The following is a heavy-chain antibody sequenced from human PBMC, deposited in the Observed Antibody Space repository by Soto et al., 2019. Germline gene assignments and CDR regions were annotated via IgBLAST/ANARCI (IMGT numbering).Heavy chain of an antibody. Sequence: ASVKVSCKASGYTFTGYYMHWVRQAPGQGLEWMGWINPNSGGTNYAQKFRGWVTMTRDTSISTAYMELSRLRSDDTAVYYCARDRGDSSGWNYYYYYMDVWGKGTTVTVSS. V-gene: IGHV1-2*04. CDR3: ARDRGDSSGWNYYYYYMDV. CDR1: GYTFTGYY. CDR2: INPNSGGT. J-gene: IGHJ6*03. D-gene: IGHD6-19*01.